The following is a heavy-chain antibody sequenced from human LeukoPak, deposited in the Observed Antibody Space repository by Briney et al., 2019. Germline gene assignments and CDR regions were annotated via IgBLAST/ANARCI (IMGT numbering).Heavy chain of an antibody. CDR3: ARISLPGIAVGGIDY. CDR1: GFTFTNYG. CDR2: MWYDGSKK. Sequence: GMSLRLSCAASGFTFTNYGINWVRQAPGKELEWVAVMWYDGSKKYYADAVQGRFTISRDNSKNILYLQMNSLTAEDTAVYYCARISLPGIAVGGIDYWGQGTLVTVS. V-gene: IGHV3-33*01. D-gene: IGHD6-19*01. J-gene: IGHJ4*02.